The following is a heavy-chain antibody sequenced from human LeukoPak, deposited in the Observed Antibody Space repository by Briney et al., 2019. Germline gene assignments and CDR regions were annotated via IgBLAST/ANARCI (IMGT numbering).Heavy chain of an antibody. V-gene: IGHV4-59*01. CDR2: IYYSGGT. CDR3: SRWGHTHDY. J-gene: IGHJ4*02. CDR1: GGSINSYY. D-gene: IGHD3-16*01. Sequence: PSETLSLTCTVSGGSINSYYWSWIRQPPGKGLEWIGYIYYSGGTNYNPSLKGRVTISVDTSKNQFSLKLYSVTAADTAVYYCSRWGHTHDYWGQGTLVTVSS.